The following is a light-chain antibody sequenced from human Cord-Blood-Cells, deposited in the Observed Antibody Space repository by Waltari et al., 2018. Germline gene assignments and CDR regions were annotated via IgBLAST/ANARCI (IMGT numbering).Light chain of an antibody. CDR2: EGS. V-gene: IGLV2-23*01. CDR1: SSDVGGYNL. CDR3: CSYAGSSTLV. Sequence: QSPLTQPASVSGSPGQSITISCTGTSSDVGGYNLVSWYQQHPGKAPKLMIYEGSKRPSGVSNRFSGSKSGNTASLTISGLQAEDEADYYCCSYAGSSTLVFGGGTKLTVL. J-gene: IGLJ2*01.